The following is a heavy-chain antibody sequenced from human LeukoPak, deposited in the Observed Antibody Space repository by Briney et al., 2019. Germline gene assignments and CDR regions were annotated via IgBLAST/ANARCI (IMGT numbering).Heavy chain of an antibody. CDR2: IYPGDSDT. V-gene: IGHV5-51*01. CDR3: ARHPLTNHYYGMDV. D-gene: IGHD3-9*01. CDR1: GYKFTSYW. J-gene: IGHJ6*02. Sequence: GESLKISCKGSGYKFTSYWIGWVRQMPGKGLEWMGIIYPGDSDTRYSPSFQGQVTISVDKSISTAFLQWSSLKASDTAIYYCARHPLTNHYYGMDVWGQGTTVTVSS.